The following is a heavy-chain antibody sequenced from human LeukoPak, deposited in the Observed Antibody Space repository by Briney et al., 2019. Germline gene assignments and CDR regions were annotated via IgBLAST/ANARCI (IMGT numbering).Heavy chain of an antibody. J-gene: IGHJ4*02. V-gene: IGHV3-9*01. CDR1: GFTFDDYA. CDR3: ARDANSGFDY. D-gene: IGHD4/OR15-4a*01. Sequence: PGGSLRLSCAASGFTFDDYAMHWVRQAPGKGLEWVSGISWNSGSIGYADSVKGRFTISRDNAENSLYLQMNSLRAEDTAVYYCARDANSGFDYWGQGTLVTVSS. CDR2: ISWNSGSI.